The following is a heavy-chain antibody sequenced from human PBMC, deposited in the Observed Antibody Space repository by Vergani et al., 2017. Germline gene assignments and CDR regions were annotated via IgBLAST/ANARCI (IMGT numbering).Heavy chain of an antibody. J-gene: IGHJ4*02. CDR2: IKQDGSEK. CDR3: ARDSNYYDESGLY. Sequence: EVQLVESGGGLVQPGGSLRLSCAASGFTFSSYWMSWVRQAPGKGLEWVANIKQDGSEKYYVDSVKGRFTISRDNAKNSLYLQMNSLRAEDTAVYYCARDSNYYDESGLYWGQGTLVTVSS. V-gene: IGHV3-7*01. D-gene: IGHD3-22*01. CDR1: GFTFSSYW.